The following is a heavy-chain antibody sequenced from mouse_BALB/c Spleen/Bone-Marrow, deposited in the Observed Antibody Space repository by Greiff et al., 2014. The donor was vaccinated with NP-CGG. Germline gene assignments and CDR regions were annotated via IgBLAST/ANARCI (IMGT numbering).Heavy chain of an antibody. CDR1: GFTFSSYI. J-gene: IGHJ1*01. Sequence: DVQLVESGGGFVQPGGSLKLSCAASGFTFSSYIMSWVRQTPEKRLEWVAYISHSGGSSYYLDTVKGRFTISRDNAKNTLYLQMSSLKSEDTAMYYCARVSPYWYFDVWGAGTTVTVSS. CDR2: ISHSGGSS. D-gene: IGHD6-2*01. CDR3: ARVSPYWYFDV. V-gene: IGHV5-12-2*01.